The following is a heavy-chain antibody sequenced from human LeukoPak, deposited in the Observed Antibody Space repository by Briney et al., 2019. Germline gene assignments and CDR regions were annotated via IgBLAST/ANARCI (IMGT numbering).Heavy chain of an antibody. Sequence: PGGSLRLSCAASGFTFTNAWMSWVRQAPGKGLEWVARIRSKTDGGTTDYAAPVKGRFTISRDNAKKSLYLQMNSLRVEDTAVYYCARDRTGYCTSTTCASGVASYWGQGTLVTVSS. V-gene: IGHV3-15*01. CDR3: ARDRTGYCTSTTCASGVASY. J-gene: IGHJ4*02. CDR2: IRSKTDGGTT. D-gene: IGHD2-2*01. CDR1: GFTFTNAW.